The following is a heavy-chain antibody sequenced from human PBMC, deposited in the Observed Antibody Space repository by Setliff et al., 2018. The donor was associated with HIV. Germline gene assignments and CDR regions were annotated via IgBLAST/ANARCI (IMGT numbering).Heavy chain of an antibody. CDR3: ARGQGLLLWFGELPRDNWFGP. CDR2: INHSGSA. J-gene: IGHJ5*02. CDR1: GGSFSGYY. V-gene: IGHV4-34*01. Sequence: LSLTCAVYGGSFSGYYWSWIRQPPGKGLEWIGEINHSGSANYNPSLKSRVTISVDTSKNQFSLKLSSVTAADTAVYYCARGQGLLLWFGELPRDNWFGPWGQGTLVTVSS. D-gene: IGHD3-10*01.